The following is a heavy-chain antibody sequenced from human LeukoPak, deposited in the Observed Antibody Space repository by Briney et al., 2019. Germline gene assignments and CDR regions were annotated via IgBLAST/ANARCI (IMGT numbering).Heavy chain of an antibody. Sequence: SETLSLTCTVSGGSISGYFWSWIRQRPGKGLEWIGYIYYSGSTNYNPSLKSRVTISVDTSKNQFSLKLSSVTAADTALYYCARQQYYYDNSGSWFYYYGMDVWGPGTTVTVSS. V-gene: IGHV4-59*08. CDR1: GGSISGYF. CDR3: ARQQYYYDNSGSWFYYYGMDV. D-gene: IGHD3-22*01. J-gene: IGHJ6*02. CDR2: IYYSGST.